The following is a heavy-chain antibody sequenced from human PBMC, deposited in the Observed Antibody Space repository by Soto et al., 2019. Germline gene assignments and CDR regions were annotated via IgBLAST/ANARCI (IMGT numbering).Heavy chain of an antibody. CDR1: GFTFGSYW. CDR3: ARQFWASRRFDY. D-gene: IGHD7-27*01. Sequence: GGSLRLSCAASGFTFGSYWLDWVRQAPGKGLEWVARINGDGRRTTYADSVKGRFTISRDNAENTLYLQMNSLRADDTAVYYCARQFWASRRFDYWGQGTLVTVSS. V-gene: IGHV3-74*03. CDR2: INGDGRRT. J-gene: IGHJ4*02.